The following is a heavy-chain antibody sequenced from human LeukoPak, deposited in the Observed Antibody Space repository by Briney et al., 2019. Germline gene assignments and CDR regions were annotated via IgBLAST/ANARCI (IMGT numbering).Heavy chain of an antibody. J-gene: IGHJ3*02. CDR2: ISSSGSTI. CDR1: GFTFSSYE. V-gene: IGHV3-48*03. CDR3: ARAPPFDAFDI. Sequence: PGGSLRLSCAASGFTFSSYEMNWVRQAPGKGLEWVSYISSSGSTIYYADSVKGRFTISRDNAKNSLYLQMNSLRAEDTAVYYCARAPPFDAFDIWGQGTMVTVSS.